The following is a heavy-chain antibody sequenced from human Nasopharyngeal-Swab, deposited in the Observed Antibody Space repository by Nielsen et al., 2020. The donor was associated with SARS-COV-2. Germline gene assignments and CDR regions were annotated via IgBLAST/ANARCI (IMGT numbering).Heavy chain of an antibody. CDR2: ISGSGGST. D-gene: IGHD6-19*01. J-gene: IGHJ4*02. V-gene: IGHV3-23*01. CDR1: GFTLSNAW. CDR3: AKALYREYSSGGGNY. Sequence: GVLKISCAASGFTLSNAWMSWVRQAPGKGLEWVSAISGSGGSTYYADSVKGRFTISRDNSKNTLYLQMNSLRAEDTAVYYCAKALYREYSSGGGNYWGQGTLVTVSS.